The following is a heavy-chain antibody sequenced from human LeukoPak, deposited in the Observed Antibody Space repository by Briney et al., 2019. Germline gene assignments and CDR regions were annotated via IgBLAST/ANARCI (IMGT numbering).Heavy chain of an antibody. Sequence: SETLSLTCTVSGGSISSTSSYWGWIRQPPGKGLEWIATIYYSGSTYYNASLKSRITIAVDTSKSQFSLKLSSVTAADTAVYYCARGCLGGSCYGSHAFDIWGQGTMVTVSS. CDR3: ARGCLGGSCYGSHAFDI. CDR1: GGSISSTSSY. J-gene: IGHJ3*02. V-gene: IGHV4-39*07. D-gene: IGHD2-15*01. CDR2: IYYSGST.